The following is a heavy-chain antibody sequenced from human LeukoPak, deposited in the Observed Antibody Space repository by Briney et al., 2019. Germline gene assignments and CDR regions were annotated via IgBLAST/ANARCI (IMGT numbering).Heavy chain of an antibody. Sequence: SETLSLTCAVSGGSISSGDYYWSWIRQPPGKGLEWIGYIYYSGSTYYNPSLKSRVTISVDTSKNQFSLKLSSVTAADTAVYYCARELWFGGWAPERWFDPWGQGTLVTVSS. V-gene: IGHV4-30-4*01. D-gene: IGHD3-10*01. CDR2: IYYSGST. CDR3: ARELWFGGWAPERWFDP. CDR1: GGSISSGDYY. J-gene: IGHJ5*02.